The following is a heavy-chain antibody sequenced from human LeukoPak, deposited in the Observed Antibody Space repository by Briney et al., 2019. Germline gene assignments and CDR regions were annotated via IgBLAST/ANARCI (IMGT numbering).Heavy chain of an antibody. J-gene: IGHJ4*02. D-gene: IGHD3-10*01. CDR1: GFTFSSYS. CDR2: ISSSSSTI. V-gene: IGHV3-48*04. Sequence: GGSLRLSCAASGFTFSSYSMNWVRQAPGKGLEWVSYISSSSSTIYYADSVKGRFTISRGNAKNSLYLQMNSLRAEDTAVYYCARAKTMVRGALGYWGQGTLVTVSS. CDR3: ARAKTMVRGALGY.